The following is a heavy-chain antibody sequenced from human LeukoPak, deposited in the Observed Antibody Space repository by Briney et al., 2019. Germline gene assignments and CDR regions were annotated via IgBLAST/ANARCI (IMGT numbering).Heavy chain of an antibody. CDR1: GFTFSSYG. Sequence: GRSLRLSCAASGFTFSSYGMHWVRQAPGKGLEWVAVISYDGSNKYYADSVKGRFTISRDNSKNTLYLQMNSLRAEDTAVYYCARDPNYCGGDCSGPAWFDPWGQGTLVTVSS. CDR3: ARDPNYCGGDCSGPAWFDP. D-gene: IGHD2-21*01. V-gene: IGHV3-30*03. J-gene: IGHJ5*02. CDR2: ISYDGSNK.